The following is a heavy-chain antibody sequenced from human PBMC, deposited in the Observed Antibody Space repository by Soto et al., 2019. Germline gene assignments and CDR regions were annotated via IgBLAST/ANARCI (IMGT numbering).Heavy chain of an antibody. V-gene: IGHV1-3*01. CDR1: GYTFTSYA. CDR2: INAGNGNT. Sequence: ASVKVSCKASGYTFTSYAMHWVRQAPGQRLEWMGWINAGNGNTKYSQKFQGRVTITADESTSTAYMELSSLRSEDTAVYYCARVRYHNWFDPWGQGTLVTVSS. CDR3: ARVRYHNWFDP. J-gene: IGHJ5*02. D-gene: IGHD1-20*01.